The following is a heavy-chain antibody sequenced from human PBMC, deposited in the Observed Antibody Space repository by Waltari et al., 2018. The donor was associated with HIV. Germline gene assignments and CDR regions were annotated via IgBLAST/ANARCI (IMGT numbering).Heavy chain of an antibody. CDR3: ARDGGLDV. V-gene: IGHV1-2*02. CDR2: INPNNGET. Sequence: QVQLVQSGAEVKKPGASVKVSCKASGYTFTDYYMHWVRLAPGQGLQWMGWINPNNGETKWAKNFQGRDTMTRDASISTVYMELNSLTSDDSAIYYWARDGGLDVWGQGASVTVSS. CDR1: GYTFTDYY. J-gene: IGHJ6*02.